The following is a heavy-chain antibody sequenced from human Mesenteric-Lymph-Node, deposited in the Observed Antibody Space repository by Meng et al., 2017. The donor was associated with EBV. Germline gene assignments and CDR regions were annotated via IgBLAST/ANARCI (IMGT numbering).Heavy chain of an antibody. J-gene: IGHJ4*02. CDR2: VYWDDDK. D-gene: IGHD3-3*01. CDR3: AGWSARLEY. CDR1: GFSLSTRGVL. V-gene: IGHV2-5*02. Sequence: QITVKEAGPTLVNPTQPLPLTFTFSGFSLSTRGVLVGGIRQPPGQALEWLALVYWDDDKRYSPSLKSRLSITKNTSKNQVVLTMADMDPVDTGTYYCAGWSARLEYWGPGTLVTVFS.